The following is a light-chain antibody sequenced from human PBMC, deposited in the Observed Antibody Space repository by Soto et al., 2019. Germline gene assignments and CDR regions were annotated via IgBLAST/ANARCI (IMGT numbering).Light chain of an antibody. J-gene: IGLJ1*01. CDR3: SSYTSSTTXV. Sequence: QSVLTQPASVSASPGQXIAIXCXXXXXYVGGYNYVSWYQQHPGKAPKLMIYDVSNRPSGVSNRFSGSKSGNTASLTISGLQAEDEADYYCSSYTSSTTXVFGTGNKV. CDR2: DVS. V-gene: IGLV2-14*01. CDR1: XXYVGGYNY.